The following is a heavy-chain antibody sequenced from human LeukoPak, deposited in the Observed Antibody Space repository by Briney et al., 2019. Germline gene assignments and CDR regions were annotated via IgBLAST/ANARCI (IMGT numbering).Heavy chain of an antibody. J-gene: IGHJ6*02. Sequence: SETLSLTCTVSGGSISSGDYYWSWIRQPPGKGLEWIGYIYYSGSTYYNPSLKSRVTISVDTSKNQFSLKLSSVTAADTAVYYCATSRGASGMDVWGQGTTVTVSS. D-gene: IGHD4-11*01. CDR1: GGSISSGDYY. V-gene: IGHV4-30-4*01. CDR3: ATSRGASGMDV. CDR2: IYYSGST.